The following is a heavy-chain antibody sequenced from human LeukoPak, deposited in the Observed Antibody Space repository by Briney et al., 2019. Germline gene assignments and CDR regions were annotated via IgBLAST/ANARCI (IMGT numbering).Heavy chain of an antibody. D-gene: IGHD6-13*01. V-gene: IGHV3-64*01. J-gene: IGHJ4*02. CDR2: IGPDGGTT. CDR3: ARGAQLTDY. CDR1: GFTSSTYG. Sequence: GGSLRLSCAASGFTSSTYGMHWVRQAPGKGLEYVSGIGPDGGTTYYAKSVKGRFTISRDNSKNMVYLQMGSLRADDMAVYYCARGAQLTDYWGQGTLVTVSS.